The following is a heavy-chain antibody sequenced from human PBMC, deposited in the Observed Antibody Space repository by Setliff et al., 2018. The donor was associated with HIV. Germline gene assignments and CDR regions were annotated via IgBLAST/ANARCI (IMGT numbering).Heavy chain of an antibody. CDR1: GYSISSRYY. J-gene: IGHJ4*02. CDR3: ASSPAWRSDSGLHTFDY. Sequence: ETLSLTCTVSGYSISSRYYWGWIRQPPGKGLEWIGSVYHTGSTYCNPSLKSRVTMSADTSKNQFSLKLSSVTAADTAVYYCASSPAWRSDSGLHTFDYWGQGTLVTVSS. CDR2: VYHTGST. D-gene: IGHD2-15*01. V-gene: IGHV4-38-2*02.